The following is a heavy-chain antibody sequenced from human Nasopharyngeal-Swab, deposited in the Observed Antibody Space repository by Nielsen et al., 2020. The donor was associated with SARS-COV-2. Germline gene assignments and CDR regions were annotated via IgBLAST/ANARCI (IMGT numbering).Heavy chain of an antibody. Sequence: ASVKVSCKASGYTFTGYYMHWVRQAPGQGREWMGWINPNSGGTNYAQKFQGWVTMTRDTSISTAYMELSRLRSDDTAVYYCARGGYSSGWPDRYGMDVWGQGTTVTVSS. CDR3: ARGGYSSGWPDRYGMDV. J-gene: IGHJ6*02. V-gene: IGHV1-2*04. CDR1: GYTFTGYY. D-gene: IGHD6-19*01. CDR2: INPNSGGT.